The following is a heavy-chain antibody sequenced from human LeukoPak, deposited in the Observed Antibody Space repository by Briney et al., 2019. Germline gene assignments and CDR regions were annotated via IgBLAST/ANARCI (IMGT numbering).Heavy chain of an antibody. CDR3: ARGIAEIDY. CDR2: ISSSSSII. D-gene: IGHD1-14*01. Sequence: GGSLRLSCAASGFTFSSNSMIWVRQAPGKGLEWVSYISSSSSIIYYADSVKGRFTISRDNAKNSLYLQMNSLRAEDTAVYYCARGIAEIDYWGQGTLVTVSS. CDR1: GFTFSSNS. V-gene: IGHV3-48*01. J-gene: IGHJ4*02.